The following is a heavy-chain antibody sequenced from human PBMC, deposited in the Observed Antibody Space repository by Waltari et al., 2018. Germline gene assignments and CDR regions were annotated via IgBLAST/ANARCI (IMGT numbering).Heavy chain of an antibody. CDR1: GYSISSGYY. Sequence: QVQLQESGPGLVKPSETLSLTCTVSGYSISSGYYWGWIRQPPGKGLEWIGSIYHSGSTYYNPSLKSRVTISVDTSKNQFSLKLSSVTAADTAVYYCVRKREREWELPFDYWGQGTLVTVSS. V-gene: IGHV4-38-2*02. CDR3: VRKREREWELPFDY. J-gene: IGHJ4*02. D-gene: IGHD1-26*01. CDR2: IYHSGST.